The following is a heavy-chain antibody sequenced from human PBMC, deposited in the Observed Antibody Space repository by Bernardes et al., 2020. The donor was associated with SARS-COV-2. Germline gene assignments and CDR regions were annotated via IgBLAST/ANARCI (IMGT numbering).Heavy chain of an antibody. D-gene: IGHD3-10*01. CDR3: ARDRAVNWFDP. CDR1: RFIFRTSW. J-gene: IGHJ5*02. Sequence: GGSLRLSCAASRFIFRTSWMSWVRQAPGTGLEWVANIKQDGTEKYYVDSVKGRFTISRDNAKNSLYLQMNSLRAEDTAVYFCARDRAVNWFDPWGQGTLVTGS. CDR2: IKQDGTEK. V-gene: IGHV3-7*01.